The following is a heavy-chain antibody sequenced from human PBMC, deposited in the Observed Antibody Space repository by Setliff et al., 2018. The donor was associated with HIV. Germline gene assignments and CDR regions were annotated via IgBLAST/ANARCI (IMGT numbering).Heavy chain of an antibody. D-gene: IGHD3-10*01. CDR2: IYYTGST. Sequence: SETLSLTCSVSGGSISSGSYYWSWVRQPPGKGLEWIGYIYYTGSTNYNPSLKSRLTISVDTSKNQFSLKLRSVTAADTAVYYCARDRGYPDSFNIWGQGTVVTVSS. CDR1: GGSISSGSYY. J-gene: IGHJ3*02. V-gene: IGHV4-61*01. CDR3: ARDRGYPDSFNI.